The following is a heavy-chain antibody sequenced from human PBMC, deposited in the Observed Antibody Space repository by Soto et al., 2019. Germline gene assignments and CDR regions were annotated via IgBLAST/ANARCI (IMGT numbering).Heavy chain of an antibody. D-gene: IGHD1-7*01. CDR3: ARDMTRTVVPYFDF. V-gene: IGHV1-69*06. Sequence: ASVKVSCKASGGTFSNYVVNWVRQAPGQGLEWMGRIIPISGAANYAQKFQGRVTITADKSTSTSYMELSSLRSEDTAVYYCARDMTRTVVPYFDFWGQGXLVTVYS. CDR2: IIPISGAA. CDR1: GGTFSNYV. J-gene: IGHJ4*02.